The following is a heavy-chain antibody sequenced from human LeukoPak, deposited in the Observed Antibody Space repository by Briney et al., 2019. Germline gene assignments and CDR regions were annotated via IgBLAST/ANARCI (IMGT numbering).Heavy chain of an antibody. CDR2: IYYGGYT. V-gene: IGHV4-39*05. CDR3: QSRFLEWLLDY. J-gene: IGHJ4*02. Sequence: SETPSLTCTVSGGSISSNNYYWGWIRQPPGKGLEWIGSIYYGGYTYYNPSLKSRVTISVDTSKNQFSLKLSSVTAADTAIYYCQSRFLEWLLDYWGQGTLVTVSS. CDR1: GGSISSNNYY. D-gene: IGHD3-3*01.